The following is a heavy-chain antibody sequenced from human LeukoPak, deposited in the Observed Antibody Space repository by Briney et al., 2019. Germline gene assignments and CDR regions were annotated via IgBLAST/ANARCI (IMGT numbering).Heavy chain of an antibody. Sequence: RPSETLSLTCTVSGGSISNYYWSWIRQPAGKGLEWIGRIYTTGSTNYNPSLKSRVTMSVDTSKNQFSLNLSSVTAADTAVYYCARDHFSGSGTYRGIAWFDPWGQGTQVTVSS. J-gene: IGHJ5*02. CDR3: ARDHFSGSGTYRGIAWFDP. CDR2: IYTTGST. D-gene: IGHD3-10*01. V-gene: IGHV4-4*07. CDR1: GGSISNYY.